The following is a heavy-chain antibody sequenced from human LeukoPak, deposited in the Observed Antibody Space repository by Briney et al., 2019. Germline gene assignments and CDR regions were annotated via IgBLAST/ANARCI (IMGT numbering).Heavy chain of an antibody. D-gene: IGHD4-11*01. CDR3: AKDPTVRPRH. V-gene: IGHV3-48*01. CDR1: GFTFSSYS. Sequence: PGGSLRLSCAASGFTFSSYSMNWVRQAPGKGLEWVSYISSSSSTIYYADSVKGRFTISRDNSKNTLYLQMNSLRAEDTAVYYCAKDPTVRPRHWGQGTLVTVSS. CDR2: ISSSSSTI. J-gene: IGHJ4*02.